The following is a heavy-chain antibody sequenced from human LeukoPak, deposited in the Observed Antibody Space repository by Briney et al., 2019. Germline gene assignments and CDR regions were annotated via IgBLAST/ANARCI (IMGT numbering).Heavy chain of an antibody. D-gene: IGHD3-22*01. CDR3: ATTYYYDSSGYAGY. V-gene: IGHV1-46*04. CDR1: GYTFTSYY. Sequence: ASVKVSCKASGYTFTSYYMHWVRQAPGQGLEWMGIINPSGGSTSYADSVKGRFTISRDNAKNTLYLQMNSLGAEDTAVYYCATTYYYDSSGYAGYWGQGTLITVSS. CDR2: INPSGGST. J-gene: IGHJ4*02.